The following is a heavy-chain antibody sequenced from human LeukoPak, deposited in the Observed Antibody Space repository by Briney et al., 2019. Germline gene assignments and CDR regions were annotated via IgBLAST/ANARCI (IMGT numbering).Heavy chain of an antibody. D-gene: IGHD3-16*02. CDR2: IYHSGST. CDR3: ARLNYDYVSGSYRYYFDY. J-gene: IGHJ4*02. CDR1: GGSISSYS. V-gene: IGHV4-59*08. Sequence: SETLSLTCTVSGGSISSYSWSWIRQPPGKGLEWIGYIYHSGSTNYNPSLKSRAIISVDTSKNDFSLRLSSVTAADRAVYYCARLNYDYVSGSYRYYFDYWGQGTLVTVSS.